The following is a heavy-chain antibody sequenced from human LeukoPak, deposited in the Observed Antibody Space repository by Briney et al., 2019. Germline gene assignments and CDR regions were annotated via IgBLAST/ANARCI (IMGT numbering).Heavy chain of an antibody. Sequence: GGSLRLSCAASGFSFSSYVMSWVCQAPGRGLEWVSGISSDGGSTYYADSVKGRFTNSRDNSKNTLYLQMNSLRADDTAVYYCARGLDGSFWYNFDHWGQGTLVTVSS. V-gene: IGHV3-23*01. CDR1: GFSFSSYV. J-gene: IGHJ4*02. CDR3: ARGLDGSFWYNFDH. CDR2: ISSDGGST. D-gene: IGHD6-19*01.